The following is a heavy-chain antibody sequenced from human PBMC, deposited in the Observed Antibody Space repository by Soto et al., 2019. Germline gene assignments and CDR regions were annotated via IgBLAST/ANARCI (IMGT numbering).Heavy chain of an antibody. CDR2: INHSGST. CDR1: GGSFSGYY. J-gene: IGHJ4*02. CDR3: ARDKITGLFDY. D-gene: IGHD2-8*02. Sequence: QMKLQQWGAGLLKPSETLSLTCAVYGGSFSGYYWTWIRQPPGTGLEWIGEINHSGSTNYNPSLKSRVTISVDTSKNQFSLKLTSVTAADTAVYYCARDKITGLFDYWGQGTLVTVSS. V-gene: IGHV4-34*01.